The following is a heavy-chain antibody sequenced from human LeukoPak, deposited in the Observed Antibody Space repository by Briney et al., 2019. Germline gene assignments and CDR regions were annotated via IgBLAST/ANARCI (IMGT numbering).Heavy chain of an antibody. CDR3: ARVLRPMASQYYFDY. J-gene: IGHJ4*02. CDR2: IYSDGST. CDR1: GFTVISNY. Sequence: PGGSLRLSCAASGFTVISNYMTWVRQAPGRGLEWVSVIYSDGSTFYADSVKGRFTISRDISKNTLYLQMNSLRAEDTAVYYCARVLRPMASQYYFDYWGQGTLVTVSS. D-gene: IGHD3-10*01. V-gene: IGHV3-53*01.